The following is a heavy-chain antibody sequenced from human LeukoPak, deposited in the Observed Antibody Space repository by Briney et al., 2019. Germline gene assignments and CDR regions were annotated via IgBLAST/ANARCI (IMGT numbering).Heavy chain of an antibody. V-gene: IGHV3-48*03. D-gene: IGHD2-15*01. CDR2: ISSRGTTI. CDR1: GFTFSSYE. Sequence: GGSLRPSCAASGFTFSSYEMNCVRQAPGKGLEWVSYISSRGTTIYNADSVKGRFTISRDNAKNSLYLQMNSLRAEDTAVYYCARDSIVDGAFDIWGQGTMVTVSS. J-gene: IGHJ3*02. CDR3: ARDSIVDGAFDI.